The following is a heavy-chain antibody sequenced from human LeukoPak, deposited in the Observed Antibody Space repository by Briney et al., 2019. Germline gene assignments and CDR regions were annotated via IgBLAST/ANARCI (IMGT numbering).Heavy chain of an antibody. CDR2: LYHSGST. CDR3: ARESRYGYYYYMDV. J-gene: IGHJ6*03. D-gene: IGHD4-17*01. V-gene: IGHV4-38-2*02. CDR1: GYYISSGYY. Sequence: PSETLSLTCTVSGYYISSGYYWGWIRQPARKGLEWIGSLYHSGSTYYNPSLKSRVTISLDTSKNQFSLKLSSVTAADTAVYYCARESRYGYYYYMDVRGKGTTVTISS.